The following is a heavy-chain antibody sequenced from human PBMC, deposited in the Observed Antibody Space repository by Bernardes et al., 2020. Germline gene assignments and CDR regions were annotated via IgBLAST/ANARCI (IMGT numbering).Heavy chain of an antibody. J-gene: IGHJ4*02. D-gene: IGHD1-26*01. CDR1: GFSFSSYS. V-gene: IGHV3-48*01. Sequence: GSLRLSCEASGFSFSSYSMNWVRQTPGKGLEWISYISISSSIIYYADSVKGRFTVSRDNAKNSLYLQMNSLRVEDTAVYYCARDLRGDYWGQGTLVTVSS. CDR2: ISISSSII. CDR3: ARDLRGDY.